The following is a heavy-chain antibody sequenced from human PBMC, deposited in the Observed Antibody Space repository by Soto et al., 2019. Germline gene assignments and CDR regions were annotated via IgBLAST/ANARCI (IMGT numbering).Heavy chain of an antibody. CDR2: ISSDNGNT. V-gene: IGHV1-18*01. CDR1: GYTFYSHS. J-gene: IGHJ6*02. Sequence: QAQLVQSGAEVKKPGASVKVSCKASGYTFYSHSISWVRQAPGQGLVWMGRISSDNGNTRYAQKFRGRVTMTTDTSTSSVYMALRNRMSADTAVYYCGGCMRQDYYYGMDVWRPGTTSTVSS. CDR3: GGCMRQDYYYGMDV. D-gene: IGHD3-16*01.